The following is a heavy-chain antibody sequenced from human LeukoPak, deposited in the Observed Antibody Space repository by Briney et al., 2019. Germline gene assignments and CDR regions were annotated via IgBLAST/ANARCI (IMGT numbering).Heavy chain of an antibody. D-gene: IGHD2/OR15-2a*01. CDR2: ISGSGGST. Sequence: GGSLRLSCAASGFTFTSYAISWVRQAPGKGLEWVSTISGSGGSTYYADSVKGRLTISRDNSRNTLYLQMNSLRADDTAVYYCAKRIGSCNSISCLYFDHWGQGALVTVSS. CDR3: AKRIGSCNSISCLYFDH. CDR1: GFTFTSYA. V-gene: IGHV3-23*01. J-gene: IGHJ4*02.